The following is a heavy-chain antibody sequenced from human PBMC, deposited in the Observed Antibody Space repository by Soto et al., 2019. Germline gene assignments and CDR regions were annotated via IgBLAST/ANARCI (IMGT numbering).Heavy chain of an antibody. CDR1: GGTFSSYA. CDR2: IIPIFGTA. V-gene: IGHV1-69*13. CDR3: ARGHLPVPEKYSSSRPFGYYYYGMDV. J-gene: IGHJ6*02. D-gene: IGHD6-13*01. Sequence: GASVKVSCKASGGTFSSYAISWVRQAPGQGLEWMGGIIPIFGTANYAQKFQGRVTITADESTSTAYMELSSLRSEDTAVYYCARGHLPVPEKYSSSRPFGYYYYGMDVWGQGTTVTVSS.